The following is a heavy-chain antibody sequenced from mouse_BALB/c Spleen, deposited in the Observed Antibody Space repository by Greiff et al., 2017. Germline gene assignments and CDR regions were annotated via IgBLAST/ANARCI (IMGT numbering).Heavy chain of an antibody. J-gene: IGHJ4*01. CDR2: INPYNDGT. CDR1: GYTFTSYV. V-gene: IGHV1-14*01. D-gene: IGHD2-2*01. CDR3: VYGYDGDYAMDY. Sequence: EVQLQQSGPELVKPGASVKMSCKASGYTFTSYVMHWVKQKPGQGLVWIGYINPYNDGTKYNEKFKGKATLTSDKSSSTAYMELSSLTSEDSAVYYCVYGYDGDYAMDYWGQGTSVTVSS.